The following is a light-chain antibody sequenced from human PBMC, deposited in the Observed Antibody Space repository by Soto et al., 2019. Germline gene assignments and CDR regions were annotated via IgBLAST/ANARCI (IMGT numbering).Light chain of an antibody. CDR1: QSVSGSF. Sequence: EIVLTQSPGTLSLSPGERATLSCRTSQSVSGSFLAWYQHKPGQAPRLLLYGTSNRATGTPARFSGSGSGTDFTLTIGRLEPGEFAVYYCHQYGSSPTFGQGTKLEIK. V-gene: IGKV3-20*01. CDR2: GTS. CDR3: HQYGSSPT. J-gene: IGKJ2*01.